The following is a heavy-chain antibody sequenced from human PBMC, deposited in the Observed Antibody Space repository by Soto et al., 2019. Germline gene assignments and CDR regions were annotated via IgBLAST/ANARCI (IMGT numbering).Heavy chain of an antibody. CDR1: GLNFSNYA. CDR2: ISGSGGTST. D-gene: IGHD3-22*01. J-gene: IGHJ4*02. V-gene: IGHV3-23*01. Sequence: EVRLLESGGGLVQPGGSLRLSCTASGLNFSNYAMSWVRQAPGKGLGWVSGISGSGGTSTYYADSVKGRFTISRDNSKSTLFLQMNSLRAEDTAVYYCAIISGFYYAVADYWGQGTLVTVSS. CDR3: AIISGFYYAVADY.